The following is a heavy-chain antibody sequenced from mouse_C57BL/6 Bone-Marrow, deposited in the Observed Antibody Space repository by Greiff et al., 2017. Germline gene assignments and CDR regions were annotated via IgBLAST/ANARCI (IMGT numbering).Heavy chain of an antibody. CDR2: INPNNGGT. CDR3: SRVITTEVAHFDY. Sequence: EVQLQQSGPELVKPGASVKISCKASGYTFTDYYMNWVKQSHGKSLEWIGDINPNNGGTSYNQKFKGKATLTVDKSTSTAYMELRSRTSEDSAVYYCSRVITTEVAHFDYWGQGTTLTVSS. J-gene: IGHJ2*01. V-gene: IGHV1-26*01. D-gene: IGHD1-1*01. CDR1: GYTFTDYY.